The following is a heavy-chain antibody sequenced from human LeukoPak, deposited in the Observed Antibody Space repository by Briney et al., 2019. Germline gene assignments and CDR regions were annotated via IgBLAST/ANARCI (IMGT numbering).Heavy chain of an antibody. V-gene: IGHV3-23*01. Sequence: PGGSLRLSCAASGFTFSSYAMHWVRQAPGKGLEWVSAISGSGGSTYYADSVKGRFTISRDNSKNTLYLQMNSLRAEDTAVYYCAKDDNHETRYYDSSVVINWGQGTLVTVSS. D-gene: IGHD3-22*01. J-gene: IGHJ4*02. CDR1: GFTFSSYA. CDR2: ISGSGGST. CDR3: AKDDNHETRYYDSSVVIN.